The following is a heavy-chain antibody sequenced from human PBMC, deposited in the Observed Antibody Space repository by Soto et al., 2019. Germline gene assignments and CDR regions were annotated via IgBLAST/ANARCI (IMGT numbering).Heavy chain of an antibody. D-gene: IGHD4-17*01. CDR1: GFTLSNYA. Sequence: XGSLRLSCAASGFTLSNYAMTWVRQAPGKGLDWVSSISGSGGRTHYADSVKGRFTISRDNSRNTLSLQMDSLRADDTAVYYCGKDPNGDYVGAFDIWGQGTMVTVSS. CDR3: GKDPNGDYVGAFDI. CDR2: ISGSGGRT. J-gene: IGHJ3*02. V-gene: IGHV3-23*01.